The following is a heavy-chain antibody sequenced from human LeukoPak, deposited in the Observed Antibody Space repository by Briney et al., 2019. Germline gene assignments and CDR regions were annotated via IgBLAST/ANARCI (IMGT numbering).Heavy chain of an antibody. D-gene: IGHD3-16*01. V-gene: IGHV4-38-2*02. CDR3: ARGLQTGDY. CDR2: IYHSGST. CDR1: GYSISSGYY. Sequence: PSETLSLTCTVSGYSISSGYYWGWIRQPPGKGLEWIGSIYHSGSTYYNPSLKSRVTISVDTSKNQFSLKLSSVTAADTAVYYCARGLQTGDYWGQGTLVTVSS. J-gene: IGHJ4*02.